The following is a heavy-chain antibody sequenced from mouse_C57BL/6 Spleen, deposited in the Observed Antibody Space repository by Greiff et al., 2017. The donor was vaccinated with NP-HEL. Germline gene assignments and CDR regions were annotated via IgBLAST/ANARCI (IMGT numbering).Heavy chain of an antibody. CDR3: ARSFYGTYAMDY. V-gene: IGHV1-64*01. CDR2: IHPNSGST. CDR1: GYTFTSYW. Sequence: QLQQPGAELVKPGASVKLSCKASGYTFTSYWMHWVKQRPGQGLEWIGMIHPNSGSTNYNEKFKSKATLTVDKSSSTAYMQLSSLTSEDSAVYYCARSFYGTYAMDYWGQGTSVTVSS. D-gene: IGHD2-10*01. J-gene: IGHJ4*01.